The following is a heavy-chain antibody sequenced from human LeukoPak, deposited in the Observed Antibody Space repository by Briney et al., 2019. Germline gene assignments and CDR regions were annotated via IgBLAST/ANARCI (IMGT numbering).Heavy chain of an antibody. CDR1: GFTFSSYA. CDR2: ISGSGGST. J-gene: IGHJ4*02. V-gene: IGHV3-23*01. D-gene: IGHD6-19*01. Sequence: GGSLRLSCAASGFTFSSYAMSWVRQAPGKGLEWVSAISGSGGSTDYADSVKGRFTISRDNSKNTLFLQMNSLRAEDTAVYYCAKLYSSAWYYFDYWGQGTLVTVSS. CDR3: AKLYSSAWYYFDY.